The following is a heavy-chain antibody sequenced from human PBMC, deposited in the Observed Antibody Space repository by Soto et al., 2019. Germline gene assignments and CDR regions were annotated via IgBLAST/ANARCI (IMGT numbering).Heavy chain of an antibody. CDR2: IIPILGTA. CDR1: GGTFSSYT. CDR3: ARGYYDSSGYYHDAFDI. V-gene: IGHV1-69*08. J-gene: IGHJ3*02. Sequence: QVQLVQSGAEVKKPGSSVKVSCKASGGTFSSYTISWVRQAPGQGLEWMGRIIPILGTANYAQKFQGRVTITADKSTSTAYMELSSLRSEDTAVYYCARGYYDSSGYYHDAFDIWGQGTMVTVSS. D-gene: IGHD3-22*01.